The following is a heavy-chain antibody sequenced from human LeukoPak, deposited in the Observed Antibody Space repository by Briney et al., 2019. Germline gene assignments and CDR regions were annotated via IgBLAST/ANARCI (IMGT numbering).Heavy chain of an antibody. CDR1: GGSISSYY. CDR2: IYTSRST. CDR3: ARSVGTPPRFDY. Sequence: SETLSLTCTVSGGSISSYYWSWIRQPPGKGLEWIGYIYTSRSTNYNPSLKSRVTISVDTSKNQFSLKLSSVTAADTAVYYCARSVGTPPRFDYWGQGTLVTVSS. D-gene: IGHD2-15*01. J-gene: IGHJ4*02. V-gene: IGHV4-4*09.